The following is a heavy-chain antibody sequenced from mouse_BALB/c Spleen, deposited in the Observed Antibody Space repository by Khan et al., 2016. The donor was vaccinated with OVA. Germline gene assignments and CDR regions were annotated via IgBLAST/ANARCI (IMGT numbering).Heavy chain of an antibody. J-gene: IGHJ4*01. CDR3: ARGDFVLRLRGRDY. D-gene: IGHD2-2*01. CDR1: GDTFSDYA. V-gene: IGHV1S137*01. CDR2: ISIYNGNT. Sequence: VQLQESGPEVVRPGVSVKISCKGSGDTFSDYAIHWVKQSHAKSLEWIGVISIYNGNTNYNQKFKGKATMTVDQSSRTAYMEIARLPSEDSAIYNCARGDFVLRLRGRDYWGQGTSVTVSS.